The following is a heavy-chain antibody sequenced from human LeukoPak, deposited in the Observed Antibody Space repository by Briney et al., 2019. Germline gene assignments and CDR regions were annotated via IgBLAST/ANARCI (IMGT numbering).Heavy chain of an antibody. J-gene: IGHJ4*02. V-gene: IGHV3-7*01. D-gene: IGHD6-13*01. Sequence: PGGSLTLSCAASGFTFSSYWMSWVRQAPGKGLEWVANIKQDGSEKYYVDSVKGRFTISRDNAKNSLYLQMNSLRAEDTAVYYCASTRSSSWYFDYWGQGTLVTVSS. CDR1: GFTFSSYW. CDR2: IKQDGSEK. CDR3: ASTRSSSWYFDY.